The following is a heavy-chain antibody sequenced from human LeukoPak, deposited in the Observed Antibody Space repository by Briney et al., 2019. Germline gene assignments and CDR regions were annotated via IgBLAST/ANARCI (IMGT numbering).Heavy chain of an antibody. V-gene: IGHV3-23*01. CDR3: AKDRRRTTVTSFDY. Sequence: PGGSLRLSCAASGFTFSSYAMSWVRQAPGKGVEWVSAISGSGSSTYYVDSVKGQFTISRDNSKNTVYLQMNNLRAEDTALYYCAKDRRRTTVTSFDYWGQGTLVTVSS. J-gene: IGHJ4*02. CDR1: GFTFSSYA. D-gene: IGHD4-17*01. CDR2: ISGSGSST.